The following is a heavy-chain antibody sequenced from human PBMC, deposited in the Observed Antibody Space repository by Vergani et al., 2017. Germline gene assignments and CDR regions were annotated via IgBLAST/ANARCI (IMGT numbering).Heavy chain of an antibody. CDR3: AIPHGDILPPDPRRLDY. J-gene: IGHJ4*02. V-gene: IGHV1-46*03. Sequence: QVLLVQSGAEVKKPGASVRVSCKTSVYTFTNYYIHWVRQAPGQGLEWMGIINPSGGSTTYAQQFQGRLTMTRDTSTSTVYMDLSNLRSEDTAVYYCAIPHGDILPPDPRRLDYWGQGTLVTVSS. CDR2: INPSGGST. CDR1: VYTFTNYY. D-gene: IGHD1-14*01.